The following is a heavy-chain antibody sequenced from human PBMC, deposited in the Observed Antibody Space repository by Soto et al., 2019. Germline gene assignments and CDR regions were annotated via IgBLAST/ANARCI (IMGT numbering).Heavy chain of an antibody. V-gene: IGHV3-74*01. Sequence: EVPLVESGGGLVQPGGSLRLSCAASGFTFSSYYMHWVRQAPGKGLVWISRIKTDGSFSSYADSVKGRFTISRDNAKNTLFLQMNSLRDDDTAVYYCARGYYGDPPALDYWGQGTLVSVSS. CDR2: IKTDGSFS. CDR3: ARGYYGDPPALDY. J-gene: IGHJ4*02. D-gene: IGHD4-17*01. CDR1: GFTFSSYY.